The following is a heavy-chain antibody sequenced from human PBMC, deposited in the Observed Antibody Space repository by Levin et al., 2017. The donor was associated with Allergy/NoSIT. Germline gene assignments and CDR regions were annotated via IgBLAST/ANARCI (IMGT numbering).Heavy chain of an antibody. CDR1: GFTFNGYA. Sequence: PGGSLRLSCAASGFTFNGYAMHWVRQAPGKGLEWVAVTSYDGGNKYYADSVKGRFTISRDNSKNTLYLQMNSLRSEDTALYYCARTGQDAFDIWGQGTMVTVSS. CDR2: TSYDGGNK. CDR3: ARTGQDAFDI. J-gene: IGHJ3*02. V-gene: IGHV3-30-3*01.